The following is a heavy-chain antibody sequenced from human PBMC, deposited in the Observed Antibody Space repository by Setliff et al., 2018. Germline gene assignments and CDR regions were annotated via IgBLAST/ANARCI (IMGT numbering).Heavy chain of an antibody. Sequence: SETLSLTCTVSGESLSRNYWSWVRQSAVKGLEFIGYVYYSGTAKYDPSLESRAIMSVDNAKSSLYLQMNSLSAEDTAIYYCAGSRTYIPVLDYCGQGTLVTVSS. CDR1: GESLSRNY. CDR3: AGSRTYIPVLDY. D-gene: IGHD2-2*01. V-gene: IGHV4-59*12. J-gene: IGHJ4*02. CDR2: VYYSGTA.